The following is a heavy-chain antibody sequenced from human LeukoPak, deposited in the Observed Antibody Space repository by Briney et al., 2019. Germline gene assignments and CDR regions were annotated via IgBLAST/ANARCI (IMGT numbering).Heavy chain of an antibody. CDR1: GGSFSGYY. V-gene: IGHV3-7*01. J-gene: IGHJ4*02. CDR2: IKKDGSEK. CDR3: ARDLSGVTGYTYGRGIDY. D-gene: IGHD5-18*01. Sequence: ETLSLTCAVYGGSFSGYYWSWVRRAPGKGLEWVANIKKDGSEKYYVDSVKGRFTISRDNAKTSLYLQMNSLRAEDTAVYYCARDLSGVTGYTYGRGIDYWGQGTLVTVSS.